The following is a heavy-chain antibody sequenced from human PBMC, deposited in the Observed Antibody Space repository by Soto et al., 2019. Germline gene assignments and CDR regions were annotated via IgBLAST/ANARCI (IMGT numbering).Heavy chain of an antibody. CDR1: GGSISSGGYY. D-gene: IGHD6-13*01. CDR3: ARETSSSWYLYYYGMDV. CDR2: IYYSGST. Sequence: QVQLQESGPGLVKPSQNLSLACTVSGGSISSGGYYWNWIRQHPGKGLEWIGYIYYSGSTYYNPSLKSRVTISVDTSKNQFSLKLSSVTAADTAVYYCARETSSSWYLYYYGMDVWGQGNTVTVSS. V-gene: IGHV4-31*03. J-gene: IGHJ6*02.